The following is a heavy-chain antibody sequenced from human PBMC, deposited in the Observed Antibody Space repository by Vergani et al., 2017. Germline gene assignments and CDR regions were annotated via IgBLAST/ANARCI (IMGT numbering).Heavy chain of an antibody. V-gene: IGHV4-4*07. Sequence: QVQLQESGPGLVKPSETLSPTCIVPGGPISPYYWSWIRQPAGKGLEWIGRIYTSESNNYNPSLKSRVTMSVDTSKNQFSLKLSSVTAADTAVYYCAREYSSSVEFLAYWGQGTLVTVSS. D-gene: IGHD6-6*01. CDR1: GGPISPYY. J-gene: IGHJ4*02. CDR2: IYTSESN. CDR3: AREYSSSVEFLAY.